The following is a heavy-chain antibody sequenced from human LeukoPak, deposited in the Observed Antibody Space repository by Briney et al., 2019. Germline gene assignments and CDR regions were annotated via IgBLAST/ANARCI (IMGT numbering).Heavy chain of an antibody. CDR2: INHSGST. J-gene: IGHJ6*03. Sequence: SETLSLTCTVSGYSISSGYYWGWIRQPPGKGLEWIGEINHSGSTNYNPSLKSRVTISVDTSKNQFSLKLSSVTAADTAVYYCARDGVAAAGKPYYYYMDVWGKGTTVTVSS. CDR1: GYSISSGYY. D-gene: IGHD6-13*01. CDR3: ARDGVAAAGKPYYYYMDV. V-gene: IGHV4-38-2*02.